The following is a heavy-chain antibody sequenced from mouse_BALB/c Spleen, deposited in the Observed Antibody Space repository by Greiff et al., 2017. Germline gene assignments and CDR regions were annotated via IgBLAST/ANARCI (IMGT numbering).Heavy chain of an antibody. D-gene: IGHD1-1*01. CDR1: GYTFTSYY. CDR3: TRRPLYITTVVDAMDY. Sequence: QVQLQQSGAELVKPGASVKLSCKASGYTFTSYYMYWVKQRPGQGLEWIGEINPSNGGTNFNEKFKSKATLTVDKSSSTAYMQLSSLTSEDSAVYYCTRRPLYITTVVDAMDYWGQGTSVTVSS. V-gene: IGHV1S81*02. J-gene: IGHJ4*01. CDR2: INPSNGGT.